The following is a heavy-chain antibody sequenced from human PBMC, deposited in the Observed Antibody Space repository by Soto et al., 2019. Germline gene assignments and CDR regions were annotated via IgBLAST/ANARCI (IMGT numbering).Heavy chain of an antibody. CDR1: GGSITSSGYY. J-gene: IGHJ4*02. CDR2: TSNSGST. CDR3: ARGGGSTKVDY. V-gene: IGHV4-31*03. Sequence: QVQLQESGPGLVKPSQTLSLTCTVSGGSITSSGYYWSWIRQHPGEGLEWIGFTSNSGSTSYNPSPKIRLTISVDTSSTQFPLNLKSVTAADTAVYYCARGGGSTKVDYWGQGTLVTVSP. D-gene: IGHD2-2*01.